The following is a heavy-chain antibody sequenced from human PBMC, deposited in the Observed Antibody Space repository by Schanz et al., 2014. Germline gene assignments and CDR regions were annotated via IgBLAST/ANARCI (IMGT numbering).Heavy chain of an antibody. V-gene: IGHV1-18*01. D-gene: IGHD6-13*01. Sequence: QVQLVQSGAEVKKPGASVKVSCKTSGYTFSSYGITWVRQAPGQGLEWMGWISPYNGNTNYAPKVQGRVTVTIDTSTSTVYMELSSLRSEDTAVYYCARDGVDAAAGGNYWGQGTLVIVSS. CDR1: GYTFSSYG. J-gene: IGHJ4*02. CDR3: ARDGVDAAAGGNY. CDR2: ISPYNGNT.